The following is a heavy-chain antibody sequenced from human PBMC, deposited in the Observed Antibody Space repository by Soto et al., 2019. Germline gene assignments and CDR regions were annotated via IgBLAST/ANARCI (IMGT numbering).Heavy chain of an antibody. CDR2: IYYSGST. CDR1: GGSISSYY. Sequence: QVQLQESGPGLVKPSETLSLTCTVSGGSISSYYWSWIRQPPGKGLEWIGYIYYSGSTNYNPSLTSRVPRSVDTSKNQFVLKLSSVTAAGTAVYSCARYNWYFDLWGRGTLVTVSS. V-gene: IGHV4-59*01. J-gene: IGHJ2*01. CDR3: ARYNWYFDL.